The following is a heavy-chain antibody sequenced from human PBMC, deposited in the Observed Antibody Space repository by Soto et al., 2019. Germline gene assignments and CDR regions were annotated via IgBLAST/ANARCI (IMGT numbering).Heavy chain of an antibody. J-gene: IGHJ6*02. V-gene: IGHV4-31*03. D-gene: IGHD6-6*01. CDR3: AREGAAPYYYYGMDV. CDR2: IYYSGST. Sequence: QVQLQESGPGLVKPSQTLSLTCTVSGGSISSGGYFWSWIRQHPGKGLEWIGFIYYSGSTYYNPSLKSRVTRSVDTSKNQCSLKLSSVTAADTAVYYCAREGAAPYYYYGMDVWGQGTTVTVSS. CDR1: GGSISSGGYF.